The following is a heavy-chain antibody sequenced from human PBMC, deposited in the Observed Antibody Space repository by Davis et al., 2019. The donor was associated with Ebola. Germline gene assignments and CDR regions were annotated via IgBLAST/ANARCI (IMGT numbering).Heavy chain of an antibody. CDR2: ISSSSSYI. Sequence: GESLKISCAASGFTFSSYSMNWVRQAPGKGLEWVSSISSSSSYIYYADSVKGRFTISRDNAKNSLYLQMNSLRAEDTAVYYCARDGSGDYWGQGTLVTVSS. CDR1: GFTFSSYS. J-gene: IGHJ4*02. D-gene: IGHD3-10*01. CDR3: ARDGSGDY. V-gene: IGHV3-21*01.